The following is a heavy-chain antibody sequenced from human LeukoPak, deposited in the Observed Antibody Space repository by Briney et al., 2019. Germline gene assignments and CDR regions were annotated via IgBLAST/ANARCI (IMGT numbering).Heavy chain of an antibody. Sequence: GGSLRLSCAASGFDFSGAYMNWVRQAPGKGLEWVGLIKNKHEHQATDYAAPVRERFIITRDDSSSTLFLQMNSLKAEDTAVYYCVTDANRILGARGTGYWGQGILVTVSS. CDR2: IKNKHEHQAT. J-gene: IGHJ4*02. CDR1: GFDFSGAY. CDR3: VTDANRILGARGTGY. V-gene: IGHV3-15*07. D-gene: IGHD1-26*01.